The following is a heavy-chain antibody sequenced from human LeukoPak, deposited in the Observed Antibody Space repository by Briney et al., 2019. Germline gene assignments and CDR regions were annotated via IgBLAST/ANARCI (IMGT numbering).Heavy chain of an antibody. CDR2: ISWNSGSI. J-gene: IGHJ5*02. D-gene: IGHD3-9*01. V-gene: IGHV3-9*01. CDR3: AKDSYYDILTGRLT. Sequence: PGGSLRLSCAASGFTFSSYGMHWVRQAPGKGLEWVSGISWNSGSIGYADSVKGRFTISRDNAKNSLYLQMNSLRAEDTALYYCAKDSYYDILTGRLTWGQGTLVTVSS. CDR1: GFTFSSYG.